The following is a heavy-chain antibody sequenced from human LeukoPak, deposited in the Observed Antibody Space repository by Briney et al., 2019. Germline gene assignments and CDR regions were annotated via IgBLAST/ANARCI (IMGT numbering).Heavy chain of an antibody. CDR2: TYYRSKWYN. CDR1: GDSVSSNSAA. J-gene: IGHJ3*02. D-gene: IGHD3-3*01. V-gene: IGHV6-1*01. Sequence: SQTLSLTCAISGDSVSSNSAAWNWIRQSPSRGLEWLGRTYYRSKWYNDYAVSVRSRITINPDTSKNQFSLQLNSVTPEDTAVYYCARGTPPDFWSGYGAFDIWGQGTMVTVSS. CDR3: ARGTPPDFWSGYGAFDI.